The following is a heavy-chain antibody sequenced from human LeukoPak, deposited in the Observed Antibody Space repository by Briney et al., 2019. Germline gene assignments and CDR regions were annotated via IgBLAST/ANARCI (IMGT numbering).Heavy chain of an antibody. V-gene: IGHV3-53*01. CDR2: IYTGGTT. CDR3: ARDRIAYCGGDCPESLGWYFDL. CDR1: GFTVSSNY. J-gene: IGHJ2*01. D-gene: IGHD2-21*02. Sequence: GGSLRLSCAASGFTVSSNYMSWVRQAPGKGLEWVSDIYTGGTTYYADFVKGRFTISRDNSKNTLYLQMNSLRAEDTAVYYCARDRIAYCGGDCPESLGWYFDLWGRGTLVTVSS.